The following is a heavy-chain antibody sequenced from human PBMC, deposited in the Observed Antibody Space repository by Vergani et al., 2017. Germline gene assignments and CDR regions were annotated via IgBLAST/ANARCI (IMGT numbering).Heavy chain of an antibody. Sequence: QVQLQQWGAGLLKPSETLSLTCAVYGGSFSGYYWSWIRQPPGKGLEWNGEINHSGSTNYNPSLKSRVTISLDTSKNQFSLKLSSVTAADTAVYYCARKVGYYDFWSCLANYYFDYWGEGTLVAVSS. V-gene: IGHV4-34*01. CDR1: GGSFSGYY. J-gene: IGHJ4*02. D-gene: IGHD3-3*01. CDR2: INHSGST. CDR3: ARKVGYYDFWSCLANYYFDY.